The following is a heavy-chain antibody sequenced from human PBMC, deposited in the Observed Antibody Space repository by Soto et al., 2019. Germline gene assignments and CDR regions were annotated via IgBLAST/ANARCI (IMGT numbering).Heavy chain of an antibody. CDR3: ARPHRSSLYGSYFDY. CDR1: GFTFSDFY. V-gene: IGHV3-72*01. CDR2: MRNKANSYTT. J-gene: IGHJ4*02. D-gene: IGHD6-13*01. Sequence: SLRLSCAASGFTFSDFYMDWVRQAPGKGLEWVGRMRNKANSYTTEYAASVKGRFTISRDDSKNSLYLQMNSLKTEDTAVYNCARPHRSSLYGSYFDYWGQGNLVTVSS.